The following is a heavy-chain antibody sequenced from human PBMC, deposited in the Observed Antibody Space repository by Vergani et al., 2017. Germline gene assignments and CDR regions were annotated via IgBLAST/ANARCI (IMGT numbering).Heavy chain of an antibody. Sequence: EVQLVESGGGLVQPGRSLRLSCAASGFTFDDYAMHWVRQAPGKGLEWVSGISWKRGTIGYADYVKGRFTISRDNAKNSLYLQMNRLIAEDTALYYWAKGLLDYGDYVGYSFDIWGQGTMVTVSS. CDR1: GFTFDDYA. CDR3: AKGLLDYGDYVGYSFDI. CDR2: ISWKRGTI. J-gene: IGHJ3*02. V-gene: IGHV3-9*01. D-gene: IGHD4-17*01.